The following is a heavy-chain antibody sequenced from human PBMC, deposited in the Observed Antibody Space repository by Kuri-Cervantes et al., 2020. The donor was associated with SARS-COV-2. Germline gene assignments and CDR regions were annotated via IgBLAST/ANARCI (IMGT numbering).Heavy chain of an antibody. D-gene: IGHD2-8*02. CDR1: GFTFSSYW. V-gene: IGHV3-7*01. J-gene: IGHJ3*02. CDR3: ANTPLVDAFDI. Sequence: LSLTCAASGFTFSSYWMSWVRQAPGKGLEWVANIKQDGSEKYYVDSVKGRFTISRDNAKNSLYLQMNSLRAEDTAVYYCANTPLVDAFDIWGQGTMVTVSS. CDR2: IKQDGSEK.